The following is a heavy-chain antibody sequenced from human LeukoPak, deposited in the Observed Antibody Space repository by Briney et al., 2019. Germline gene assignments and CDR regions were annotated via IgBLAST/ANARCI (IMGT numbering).Heavy chain of an antibody. CDR1: GGSISSGSYY. J-gene: IGHJ6*03. CDR2: IYTSGST. Sequence: TLSLTCTVSGGSISSGSYYWSWIRQPAGKGLEWIGRIYTSGSTNYNPSLKSRVTISVDTSKNQFSLKLSSVTAADTAVYYCARDSPNSYYYYYYMDVWGKGTTVTVSS. CDR3: ARDSPNSYYYYYYMDV. D-gene: IGHD2/OR15-2a*01. V-gene: IGHV4-61*02.